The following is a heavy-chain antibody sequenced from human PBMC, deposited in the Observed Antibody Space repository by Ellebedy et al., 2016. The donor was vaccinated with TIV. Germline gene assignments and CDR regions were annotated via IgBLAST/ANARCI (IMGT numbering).Heavy chain of an antibody. Sequence: PGGSLRLSCEASGFTFSYYWMHWVRQAPGKGLVWVSRVNGGGVSTSYSDSVKGRFTISTDNAKKTLYLQMNSLRAEDTAVYYCTRTLTSYYFDYWGQGALVTVSS. D-gene: IGHD2-21*02. CDR3: TRTLTSYYFDY. J-gene: IGHJ4*02. CDR1: GFTFSYYW. CDR2: VNGGGVST. V-gene: IGHV3-74*01.